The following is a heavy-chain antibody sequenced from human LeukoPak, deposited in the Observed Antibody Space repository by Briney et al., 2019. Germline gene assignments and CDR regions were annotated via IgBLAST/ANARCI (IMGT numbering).Heavy chain of an antibody. V-gene: IGHV3-7*01. CDR2: IQQDGGEK. CDR3: ARDRGGSASDGFDSFDI. Sequence: GGALRLSCAASGFTFSNYLMNWVRQAPGKGLEWVANIQQDGGEKSYVDSVKGRFTISRDNAKNSLHLQRNSLRAEDTAVYYCARDRGGSASDGFDSFDIWGQGTMVTVSS. D-gene: IGHD3-10*01. J-gene: IGHJ3*02. CDR1: GFTFSNYL.